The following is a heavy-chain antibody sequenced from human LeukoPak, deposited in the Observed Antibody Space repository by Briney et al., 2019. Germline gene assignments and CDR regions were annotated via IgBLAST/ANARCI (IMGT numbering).Heavy chain of an antibody. CDR2: INWNGGST. Sequence: GGSLRLSCAASGFTFDDYGMSWVRQAPGKGLEWVSGINWNGGSTGYADSVKGRFTISRDNAKNSLYLQMNSLRAEDTALYYCARAVDAKIFLYYYYMDVWGKGTTVTVSS. D-gene: IGHD2-8*01. J-gene: IGHJ6*03. V-gene: IGHV3-20*04. CDR3: ARAVDAKIFLYYYYMDV. CDR1: GFTFDDYG.